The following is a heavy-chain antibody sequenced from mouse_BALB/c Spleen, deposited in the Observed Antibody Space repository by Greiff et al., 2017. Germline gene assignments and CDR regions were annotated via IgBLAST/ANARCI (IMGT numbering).Heavy chain of an antibody. CDR3: AREDGYYVWFAY. V-gene: IGHV5-6-3*01. CDR1: GFTFSSYG. CDR2: INSNGGST. D-gene: IGHD2-3*01. Sequence: EVQLQQSGGGLVQPGGSLKLSCAASGFTFSSYGMSWVRQTPDKRLELVATINSNGGSTYYPDSVKGRFTISRDNAKNTLYLQMSSLKSEDTAMYYCAREDGYYVWFAYWGQGTLVTVSA. J-gene: IGHJ3*01.